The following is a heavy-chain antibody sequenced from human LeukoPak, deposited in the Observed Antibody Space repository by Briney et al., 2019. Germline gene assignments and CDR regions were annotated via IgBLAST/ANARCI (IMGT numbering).Heavy chain of an antibody. D-gene: IGHD2-15*01. CDR1: GFTFSSYA. CDR3: ARSRYCSDGSCYFDY. Sequence: GGSLRLSCAASGFTFSSYAMSWVRQAPGKGLEWVSAISGSGGSTYYADSVKGRFTISRDNSKNTLYLQMNSLRAEDTAVYYCARSRYCSDGSCYFDYWGQGTLVTVSS. V-gene: IGHV3-23*01. CDR2: ISGSGGST. J-gene: IGHJ4*02.